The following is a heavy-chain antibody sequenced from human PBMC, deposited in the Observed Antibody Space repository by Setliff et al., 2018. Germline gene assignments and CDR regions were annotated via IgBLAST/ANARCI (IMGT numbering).Heavy chain of an antibody. D-gene: IGHD6-19*01. V-gene: IGHV4-34*01. J-gene: IGHJ4*02. CDR3: ATSGFCSAGSCYSFDD. CDR1: GGSFSAYY. Sequence: SETLSLTCTVSGGSFSAYYWSWIRQPPGKGLEWIGEISPGGSTIYNPSLRSRVTMSVDTAKNRFSLNLTSVTAADTAVYCCATSGFCSAGSCYSFDDWGQGALVTVSS. CDR2: ISPGGST.